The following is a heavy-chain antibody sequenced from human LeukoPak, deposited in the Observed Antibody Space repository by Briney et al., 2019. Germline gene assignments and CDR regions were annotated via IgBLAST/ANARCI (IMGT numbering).Heavy chain of an antibody. CDR1: GYTFTSYG. V-gene: IGHV1-18*01. CDR2: ISAYNGNT. D-gene: IGHD4-17*01. CDR3: ARLKTVTRDFDY. J-gene: IGHJ4*02. Sequence: ASVKVSCKASGYTFTSYGISWVRRAPGQGLEWMGWISAYNGNTNYAQKLQGRVTMTTDTSTSTAYMELRSLRSDDTAVYYCARLKTVTRDFDYWGQGTLVTVSS.